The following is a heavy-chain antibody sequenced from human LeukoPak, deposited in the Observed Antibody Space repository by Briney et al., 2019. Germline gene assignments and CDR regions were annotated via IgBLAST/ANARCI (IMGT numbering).Heavy chain of an antibody. Sequence: GGSLRLSCAASGFTVSDYYMNWIRQAPGKGLEWVSYISSSGSTIYYADSVKGRFTISRDNAKNSLYLQMNSLRAEDTAVYYCARWSGWKYYYYMDVWGKGTTVTISS. V-gene: IGHV3-11*04. J-gene: IGHJ6*03. CDR1: GFTVSDYY. CDR3: ARWSGWKYYYYMDV. D-gene: IGHD6-19*01. CDR2: ISSSGSTI.